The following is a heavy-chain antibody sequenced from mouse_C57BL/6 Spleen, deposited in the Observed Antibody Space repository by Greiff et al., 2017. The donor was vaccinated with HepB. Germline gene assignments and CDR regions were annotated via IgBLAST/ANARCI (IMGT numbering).Heavy chain of an antibody. Sequence: DVKLQESGPGMVKPSQSLSLTCTVTGYSITSGYDWHWIRHFPGNKLEWMGYISYSGSTNYNPSLKSRISITHDTSKNHFFLKLNSVTTEDTATYYCAREDYGSSWYFDVWGTGTTVTVSS. J-gene: IGHJ1*03. D-gene: IGHD1-1*01. CDR3: AREDYGSSWYFDV. V-gene: IGHV3-1*01. CDR1: GYSITSGYD. CDR2: ISYSGST.